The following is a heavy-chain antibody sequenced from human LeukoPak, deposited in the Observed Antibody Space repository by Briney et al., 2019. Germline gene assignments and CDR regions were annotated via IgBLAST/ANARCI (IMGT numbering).Heavy chain of an antibody. V-gene: IGHV4-59*01. CDR2: IYYSGST. CDR3: ARERFRMGFGEENYYMDV. Sequence: SSETLSLTCTVSGGSISSYYWSWIRQPPGKGLEWIGYIYYSGSTNYNPSLKSRVTISVDTSKNQFSLKLSSVTAADTAVYYCARERFRMGFGEENYYMDVWGKGTTVTVSS. D-gene: IGHD3-10*01. J-gene: IGHJ6*03. CDR1: GGSISSYY.